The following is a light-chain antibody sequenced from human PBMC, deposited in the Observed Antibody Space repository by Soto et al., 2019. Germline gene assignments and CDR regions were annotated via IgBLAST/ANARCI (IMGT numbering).Light chain of an antibody. Sequence: QSALTQPASVSGSPGQSITISCTGTSSDVGGYNYVSWYQQHPGKAPKLMIYDVSNRPSGVSNRFSGFKSGNTASLTISGLQAEDEADYYCSSYTSSSTRDVFGTGTKVTVL. CDR2: DVS. CDR3: SSYTSSSTRDV. CDR1: SSDVGGYNY. J-gene: IGLJ1*01. V-gene: IGLV2-14*01.